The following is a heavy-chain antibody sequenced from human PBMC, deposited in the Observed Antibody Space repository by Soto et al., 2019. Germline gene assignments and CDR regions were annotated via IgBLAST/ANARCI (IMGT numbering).Heavy chain of an antibody. CDR3: ARGQFHFYGMDV. V-gene: IGHV4-59*01. CDR1: GGSISSYY. CDR2: IYYSGST. Sequence: QVQLQASGPGLVKPSETLSLTCTVSGGSISSYYWSWIRQPPGKGLECIGYIYYSGSTNYNPSLKSRVTISVDTANNPFSLKLSSVTAAETAVYYCARGQFHFYGMDVWGQGTTVTVSS. J-gene: IGHJ6*02.